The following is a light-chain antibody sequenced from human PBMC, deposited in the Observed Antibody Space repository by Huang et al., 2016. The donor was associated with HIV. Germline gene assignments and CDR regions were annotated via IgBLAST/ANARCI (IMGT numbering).Light chain of an antibody. J-gene: IGKJ3*01. CDR1: QSVSSSY. Sequence: EIVLTQSPGTLSLSPGERATLSCRASQSVSSSYLAWYQQKLGQVPRLLIYGASNRATGVPDRFSGSGSGTDFILTISRLEPEDFAVYYCQQYGTSRITFGPGTKVDIK. CDR2: GAS. CDR3: QQYGTSRIT. V-gene: IGKV3-20*01.